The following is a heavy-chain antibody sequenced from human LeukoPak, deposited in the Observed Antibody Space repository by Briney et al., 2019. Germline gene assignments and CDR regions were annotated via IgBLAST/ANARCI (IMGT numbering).Heavy chain of an antibody. CDR2: IWYDGSYK. V-gene: IGHV3-33*01. Sequence: GGSLRLSCAASGFTFSTYGMLWVRQAPGKGLEWVAVIWYDGSYKYYADSVKGRFTISRDNSKNTLYLQMTSLRTEDTAIYYCARQGGLGNYATGSWFDPWGQGTLVTVSS. CDR1: GFTFSTYG. D-gene: IGHD1-7*01. J-gene: IGHJ5*02. CDR3: ARQGGLGNYATGSWFDP.